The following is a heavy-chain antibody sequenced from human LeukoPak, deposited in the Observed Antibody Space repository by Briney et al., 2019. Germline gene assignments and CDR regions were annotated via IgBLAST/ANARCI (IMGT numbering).Heavy chain of an antibody. V-gene: IGHV3-30-3*01. D-gene: IGHD6-13*01. CDR2: ISYDGSNK. Sequence: GKSLRLSCAASGFTFSGYPIHWVRQAPGKGLEWVAVISYDGSNKYYADSVKGRFTISRDNSKNTLYLQMNSLRAEDTAVYYCARDLYSSSWYSYYFDYWGQGTLVTVSS. CDR3: ARDLYSSSWYSYYFDY. CDR1: GFTFSGYP. J-gene: IGHJ4*02.